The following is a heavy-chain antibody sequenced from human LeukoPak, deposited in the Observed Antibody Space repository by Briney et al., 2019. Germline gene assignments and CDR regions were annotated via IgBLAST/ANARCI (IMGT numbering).Heavy chain of an antibody. J-gene: IGHJ3*02. Sequence: GGSLRLSCAASGFTFSTYGMHWVRQAPGKGLEWVAFIRYDGSNKYYADSVKGRFTISRDNSKNTLYLQMNSLRAEDTAVYYCARGAPSNVLGIRGPKRTDAFDIWGQGTMVTVSS. CDR2: IRYDGSNK. CDR1: GFTFSTYG. CDR3: ARGAPSNVLGIRGPKRTDAFDI. V-gene: IGHV3-30*02. D-gene: IGHD3-16*01.